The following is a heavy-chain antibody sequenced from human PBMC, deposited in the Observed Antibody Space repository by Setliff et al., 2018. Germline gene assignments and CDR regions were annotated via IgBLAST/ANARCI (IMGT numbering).Heavy chain of an antibody. Sequence: ASVKVSCKASGYTFTGYYMHWVRQAPGQGLEWMGRINPNSGGTNYAQKFQGRVTMTRDTSISTAYMELSRLRSDDTAVYYCARAVGYCSGGSCYKGDDYWGQGTLVTVSS. CDR3: ARAVGYCSGGSCYKGDDY. V-gene: IGHV1-2*06. D-gene: IGHD2-15*01. CDR1: GYTFTGYY. CDR2: INPNSGGT. J-gene: IGHJ4*02.